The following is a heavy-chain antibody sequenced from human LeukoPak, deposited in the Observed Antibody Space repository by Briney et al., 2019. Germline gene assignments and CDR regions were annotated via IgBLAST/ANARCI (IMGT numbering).Heavy chain of an antibody. CDR3: ARDGRMPLVHFDY. V-gene: IGHV3-48*01. Sequence: PGGFLRLSCAASGFTFSSYSMNWVRQAPGKGLEWVSYISSSSSTIYYADSVKGRFTISRDNAKNSLYLQMNSLRAEDTAVYYCARDGRMPLVHFDYWGQGTLVTVSS. D-gene: IGHD2-2*01. CDR1: GFTFSSYS. J-gene: IGHJ4*02. CDR2: ISSSSSTI.